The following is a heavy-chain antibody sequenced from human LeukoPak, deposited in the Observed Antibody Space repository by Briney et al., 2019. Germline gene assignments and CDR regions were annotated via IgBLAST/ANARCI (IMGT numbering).Heavy chain of an antibody. D-gene: IGHD3-22*01. CDR3: ARGYYYEDPTFDI. CDR1: GYTFTGYY. V-gene: IGHV1-2*02. J-gene: IGHJ3*02. Sequence: ASVKVSCKASGYTFTGYYMHWVRQAPGQGLEWMGWINPNSGGTNYAQKFQGRVTMTRDTSISTAYMELSRLRSDDTAVYYCARGYYYEDPTFDIWGQGTMVTVSS. CDR2: INPNSGGT.